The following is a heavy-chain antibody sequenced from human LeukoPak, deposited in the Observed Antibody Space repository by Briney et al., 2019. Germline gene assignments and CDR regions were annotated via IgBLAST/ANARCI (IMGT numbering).Heavy chain of an antibody. CDR1: GGSFSGYY. V-gene: IGHV4-34*01. CDR2: IHYSGAT. D-gene: IGHD1-1*01. J-gene: IGHJ4*02. Sequence: PSETLSLTCVAYGGSFSGYYWTWIRQPPGKELEWIGEIHYSGATSYKPSLKSRVTISGDTSKNQVSLNLRSVTAADTAVYYCARGRLDGYYFDYWGQGALATVSS. CDR3: ARGRLDGYYFDY.